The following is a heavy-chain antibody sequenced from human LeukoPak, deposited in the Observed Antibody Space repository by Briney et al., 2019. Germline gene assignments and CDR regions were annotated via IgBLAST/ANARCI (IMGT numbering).Heavy chain of an antibody. CDR1: GYTFPSYY. J-gene: IGHJ4*02. CDR2: INPSGGST. V-gene: IGHV1-46*01. CDR3: ARGGYYDSSVGD. D-gene: IGHD3-22*01. Sequence: GPVQVSCNASGYTFPSYYMHWVRQAPGQGLEWMGIINPSGGSTSYAQKFQGRVTMTRDMSTSTVYMELSSLRSEDTAVYYCARGGYYDSSVGDWGQGTLVTVSS.